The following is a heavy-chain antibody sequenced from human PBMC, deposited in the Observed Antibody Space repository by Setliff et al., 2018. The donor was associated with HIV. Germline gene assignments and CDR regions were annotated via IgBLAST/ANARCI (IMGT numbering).Heavy chain of an antibody. CDR1: DNSISNYY. CDR2: THHTGAT. CDR3: ARWGETTGIRAFDL. V-gene: IGHV4-59*12. Sequence: SETLSLTCIVSDNSISNYYWNWIRQPPGKGLAWIGYTHHTGATDYSPSLKSRVATSVDPSKNQFSLILRSVTAADTAIYYCARWGETTGIRAFDLWGQGITVTVSS. D-gene: IGHD1-1*01. J-gene: IGHJ3*01.